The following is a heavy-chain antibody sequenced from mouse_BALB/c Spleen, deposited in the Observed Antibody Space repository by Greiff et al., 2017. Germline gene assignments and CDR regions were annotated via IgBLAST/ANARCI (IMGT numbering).Heavy chain of an antibody. D-gene: IGHD1-1*01. J-gene: IGHJ1*01. CDR3: ARRGVVADWYFDV. Sequence: QVQLKESAAELARPGASVKMSCKASGYTFTSYTMHWVKQRPGQGLEWIGYINPSSGYTEYNQKFKDKTTLTADKSSSTAYMQLSSLTSEDSAVYYCARRGVVADWYFDVWGAGTTVTVSS. V-gene: IGHV1-4*02. CDR2: INPSSGYT. CDR1: GYTFTSYT.